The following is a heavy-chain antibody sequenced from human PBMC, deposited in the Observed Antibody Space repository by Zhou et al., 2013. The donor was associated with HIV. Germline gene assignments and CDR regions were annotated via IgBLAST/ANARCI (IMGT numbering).Heavy chain of an antibody. J-gene: IGHJ5*02. Sequence: QVQLVQSGAEVKKPGASVKVSCKASGYSFTGHYVHWVRQAPGQGLEWLGWISTSNGNTNYAQNLQGRVTMTTDTSTTTAYMELRGLRSDDAAVYYCARDVSENDESWWFDPWGQGTLVTVSS. CDR2: ISTSNGNT. D-gene: IGHD6-6*01. V-gene: IGHV1-18*04. CDR3: ARDVSENDESWWFDP. CDR1: GYSFTGHY.